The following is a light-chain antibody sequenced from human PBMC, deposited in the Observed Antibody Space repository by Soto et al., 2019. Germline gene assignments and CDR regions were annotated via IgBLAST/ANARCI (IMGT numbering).Light chain of an antibody. CDR1: QSISSW. V-gene: IGKV1-5*03. CDR3: QQYYTYPWT. Sequence: DIQMTQSPSTLSTSVGDRVTITCRASQSISSWLAWYQQKPGEAPNLLIYMASSVESGVPSRFSGSGSGTEFTLTISSLQPDDFATYYCQQYYTYPWTFGQGTKVDIK. CDR2: MAS. J-gene: IGKJ1*01.